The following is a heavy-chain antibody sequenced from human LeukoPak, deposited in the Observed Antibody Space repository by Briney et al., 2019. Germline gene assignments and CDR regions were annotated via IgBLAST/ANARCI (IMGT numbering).Heavy chain of an antibody. Sequence: PGGSLTLSCAASGFTFSDYYMSWIRQAPGKGPEGVSYISSSGSTMYYADPMKGRFTISRDNAQNSLYLQMTGLRAEDTAVYYCARGSYDSSGYYYATAYYFDYWGQGTLVTVSS. CDR1: GFTFSDYY. D-gene: IGHD3-22*01. CDR2: ISSSGSTM. V-gene: IGHV3-11*01. CDR3: ARGSYDSSGYYYATAYYFDY. J-gene: IGHJ4*02.